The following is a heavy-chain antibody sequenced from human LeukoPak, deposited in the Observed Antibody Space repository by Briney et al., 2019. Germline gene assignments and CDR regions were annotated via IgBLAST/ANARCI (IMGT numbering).Heavy chain of an antibody. J-gene: IGHJ5*02. Sequence: GGSLRLSCAASGFTFSSYVMHWVRQAPGKGLEWVAFIRYDGSNKYYSDSVKGRFTISRDNSKNTLYLQMNSLRAEDTAVYYCARAGTIFGVVMNWFDPWGQGTLVTVSS. CDR3: ARAGTIFGVVMNWFDP. D-gene: IGHD3-3*01. CDR2: IRYDGSNK. CDR1: GFTFSSYV. V-gene: IGHV3-30*02.